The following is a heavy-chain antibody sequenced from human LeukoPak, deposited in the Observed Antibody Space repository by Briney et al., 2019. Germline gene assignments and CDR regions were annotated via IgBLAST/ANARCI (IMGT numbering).Heavy chain of an antibody. J-gene: IGHJ5*02. D-gene: IGHD1-26*01. CDR3: LRLVGASARINWFDP. Sequence: GSLRLSCAASGFTFSSYSMNWVRQAPGKGLEWVSSISSIRHYIYYPYSVKGHFTISRDNAKNSLYLQMNSLRAEPTAVYYCLRLVGASARINWFDPWGPGTLVTVSS. V-gene: IGHV3-21*01. CDR1: GFTFSSYS. CDR2: ISSIRHYI.